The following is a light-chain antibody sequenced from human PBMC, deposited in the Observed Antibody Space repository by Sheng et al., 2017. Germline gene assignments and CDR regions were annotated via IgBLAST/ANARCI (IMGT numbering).Light chain of an antibody. CDR2: KAS. J-gene: IGKJ2*01. V-gene: IGKV1-5*03. CDR1: QDITKY. CDR3: QQYNSYPMYT. Sequence: DIQMTQSPSSLSASVGDRVTITCQASQDITKYLNWYQKKPGKAPNLLIYKASSLESGVPSRFSGSGSGTEFTLTISSLQPDDFATYYCQQYNSYPMYTFGQGTKLEIK.